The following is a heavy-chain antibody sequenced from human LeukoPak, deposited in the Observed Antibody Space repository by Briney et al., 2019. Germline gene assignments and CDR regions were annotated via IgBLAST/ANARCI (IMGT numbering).Heavy chain of an antibody. CDR2: IMSTFGPA. CDR1: GGTFSSNA. V-gene: IGHV1-69*13. CDR3: AREDTDLVTDGFDV. D-gene: IGHD5-18*01. J-gene: IGHJ3*01. Sequence: GASVKVSCKASGGTFSSNAISWVRQAPGQGLEWMGGIMSTFGPAVYAVKFQGRVTIIADESTSTAYMQMSSLTSEDTAVYYCAREDTDLVTDGFDVWGQGTVVTVSS.